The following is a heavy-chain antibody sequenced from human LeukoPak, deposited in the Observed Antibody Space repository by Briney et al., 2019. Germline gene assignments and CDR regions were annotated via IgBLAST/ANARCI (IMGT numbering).Heavy chain of an antibody. D-gene: IGHD5-24*01. CDR3: AKCWGMATDEFDI. Sequence: PGGSLRLSCAASGFTFSSYSMNWVRQAPGKGLEWVSYISSSSSTIYYADSVKGRFTISRDSSKTTLYLQLNSLRAEDTAVYYCAKCWGMATDEFDIWGQGTMVTVSS. CDR1: GFTFSSYS. CDR2: ISSSSSTI. J-gene: IGHJ3*02. V-gene: IGHV3-48*01.